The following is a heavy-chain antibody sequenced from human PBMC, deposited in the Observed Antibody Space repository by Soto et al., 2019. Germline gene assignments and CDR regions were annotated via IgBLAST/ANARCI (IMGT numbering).Heavy chain of an antibody. CDR2: ISSNGGSA. J-gene: IGHJ4*02. D-gene: IGHD6-13*01. V-gene: IGHV3-64*01. CDR1: GFTFSNYA. Sequence: GGSLRLSCAASGFTFSNYAMHWVRQAPGKGLEYVSAISSNGGSAYYANSVKGRFTISRDNSKNTLYLQMGSLRAEDMAVYYCARVIPAAGRDDWGQGTLVTVS. CDR3: ARVIPAAGRDD.